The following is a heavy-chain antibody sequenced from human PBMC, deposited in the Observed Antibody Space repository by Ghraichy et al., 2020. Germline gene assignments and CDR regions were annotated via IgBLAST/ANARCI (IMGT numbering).Heavy chain of an antibody. Sequence: SETLSLTCTVSGGSISRNHWSWLRQPAGKGVEWIGRVYFDGSTNYNPSLDSRVTMSLDTSKNQFYLRLTSVTAADTAVYYCARDRTGDFDDWGQGTLVTVSS. CDR1: GGSISRNH. CDR3: ARDRTGDFDD. CDR2: VYFDGST. D-gene: IGHD1-14*01. J-gene: IGHJ4*02. V-gene: IGHV4-4*07.